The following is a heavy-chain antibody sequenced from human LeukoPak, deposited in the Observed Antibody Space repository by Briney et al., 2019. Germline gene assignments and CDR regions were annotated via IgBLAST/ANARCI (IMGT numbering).Heavy chain of an antibody. Sequence: SVKVSCKASGGTFSSYAISWVRQAPGQGLERMGGIIPIFGTANYAQKFQGRVTITTDESTSTAYMELSSLRSEDTAVYYCATIAAAGDNWFDPWGQGTPVTVSS. D-gene: IGHD6-13*01. CDR1: GGTFSSYA. J-gene: IGHJ5*02. CDR3: ATIAAAGDNWFDP. CDR2: IIPIFGTA. V-gene: IGHV1-69*05.